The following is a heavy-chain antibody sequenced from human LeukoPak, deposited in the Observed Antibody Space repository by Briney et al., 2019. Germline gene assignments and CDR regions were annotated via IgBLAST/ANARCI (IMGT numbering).Heavy chain of an antibody. CDR1: GFTFSSYS. D-gene: IGHD6-13*01. CDR2: ISSSSSTI. Sequence: PGGSLRLSCAASGFTFSSYSMNWVRQAPGKGLEWVSYISSSSSTIYYADSVKGRFTISRDNAKNSLYLQMNSLRAEDTAVYYCANAQYSSSWYRADYWGQGTLVTVSS. J-gene: IGHJ4*02. V-gene: IGHV3-48*01. CDR3: ANAQYSSSWYRADY.